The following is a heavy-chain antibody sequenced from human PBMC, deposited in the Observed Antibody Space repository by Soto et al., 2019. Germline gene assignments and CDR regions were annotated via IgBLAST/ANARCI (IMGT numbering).Heavy chain of an antibody. CDR1: GGSVSNNNW. D-gene: IGHD5-12*01. Sequence: QVQLQESGPGLVKPSGTLSLSCAVSGGSVSNNNWWSWVRQSPGNGLEWIGEIHHSGCTSYNPSLESRATLSVDKSKNELSLRLNYVTAADTAVYYCTKNSAYALDYWGLGILVTVSS. V-gene: IGHV4-4*02. J-gene: IGHJ4*02. CDR2: IHHSGCT. CDR3: TKNSAYALDY.